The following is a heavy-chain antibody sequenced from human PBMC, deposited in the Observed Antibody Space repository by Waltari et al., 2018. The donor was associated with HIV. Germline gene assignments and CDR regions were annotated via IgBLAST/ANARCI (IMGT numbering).Heavy chain of an antibody. CDR3: AKGGTSGYTFGFGR. V-gene: IGHV3-74*01. Sequence: EVQLVESGGGLVQPGGSLRLSCAASGFTFSSYWMHWVRQAPGKGLVVVSRINSEGSINSHADSCKGRFTISRDNARNTLYLQMNSLGAEDTAMYYCAKGGTSGYTFGFGRWGQGTLVTVSS. J-gene: IGHJ1*01. CDR1: GFTFSSYW. CDR2: INSEGSIN. D-gene: IGHD5-18*01.